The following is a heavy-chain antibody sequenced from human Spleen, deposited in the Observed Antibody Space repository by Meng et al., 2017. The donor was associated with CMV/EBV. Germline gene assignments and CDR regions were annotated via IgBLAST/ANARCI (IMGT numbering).Heavy chain of an antibody. V-gene: IGHV3-21*01. D-gene: IGHD3-3*01. CDR2: ISSSSSYI. CDR3: ATYRNYDFWSGLDY. J-gene: IGHJ4*02. Sequence: SGFTFSSYSMNWVSQAPGKGMEWVSSISSSSSYIYYADSVKGRFTISRDNAKNSLYLQMNSLRAEDTAVYYCATYRNYDFWSGLDYWGQGTLVTVSS. CDR1: GFTFSSYS.